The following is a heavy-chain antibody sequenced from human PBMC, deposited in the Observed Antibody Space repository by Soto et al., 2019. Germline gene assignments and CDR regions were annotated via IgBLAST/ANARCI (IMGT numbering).Heavy chain of an antibody. J-gene: IGHJ6*02. CDR2: MNPNSGNT. CDR3: AKGGEYCSGGSRYYDSYHGMDV. CDR1: GYTFTSFD. D-gene: IGHD2-15*01. Sequence: ASVKVSCKASGYTFTSFDINWVRQATGQGLEWMGWMNPNSGNTGYAQKFQGRVTMARNTSISTAYMELISLSSEGTDVYYGAKGGEYCSGGSRYYDSYHGMDVWGQGTTVTVSS. V-gene: IGHV1-8*01.